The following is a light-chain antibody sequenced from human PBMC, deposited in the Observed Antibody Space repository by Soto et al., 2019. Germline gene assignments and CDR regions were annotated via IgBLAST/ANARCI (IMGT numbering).Light chain of an antibody. J-gene: IGKJ1*01. CDR3: QQSYSTPWT. V-gene: IGKV1-39*01. CDR1: QGISSN. CDR2: GAS. Sequence: DIQMTQSPSSLSASVGDRVTITCRASQGISSNLAWYQQKPGRAPKLLIFGASTLQSGVPSRFSGCGSGTDFTLTISSLQPEDFATYYCQQSYSTPWTFGQGTKVDIK.